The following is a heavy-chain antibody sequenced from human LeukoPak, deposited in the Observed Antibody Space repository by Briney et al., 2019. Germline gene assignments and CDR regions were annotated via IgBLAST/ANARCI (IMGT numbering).Heavy chain of an antibody. Sequence: SVKVSCKASGFTFTSSAMQWVRPARGQRLEWIGWIVVGSGNTNYAQKFQERVTITRDMSTSTAYMELSSLRSEDTAVYYCAAALNDYVWGSLDYWGQGTLVTVSS. J-gene: IGHJ4*02. D-gene: IGHD3-16*01. V-gene: IGHV1-58*02. CDR3: AAALNDYVWGSLDY. CDR2: IVVGSGNT. CDR1: GFTFTSSA.